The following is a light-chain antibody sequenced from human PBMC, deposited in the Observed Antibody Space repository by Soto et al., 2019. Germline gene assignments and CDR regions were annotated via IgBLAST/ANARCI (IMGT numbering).Light chain of an antibody. J-gene: IGLJ1*01. CDR1: SSNIGRNT. Sequence: QSVLTQARSASETPGQKVTISCFGGSSNIGRNTVNWYQQLPGTAPKLLIYSNNRRPSGVPDRFSGSKSGTSASLAISGLQSEDEADYYCAAWDVNLTEYVFGTGTKVTVL. V-gene: IGLV1-44*01. CDR3: AAWDVNLTEYV. CDR2: SNN.